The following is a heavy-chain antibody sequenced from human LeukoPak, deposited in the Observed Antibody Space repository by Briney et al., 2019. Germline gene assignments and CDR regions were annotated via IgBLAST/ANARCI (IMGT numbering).Heavy chain of an antibody. CDR2: MYNSGSF. V-gene: IGHV4-59*01. J-gene: IGHJ4*02. CDR1: GGSISRNY. CDR3: ARVIVAGYDSRLDY. D-gene: IGHD5-12*01. Sequence: PSETLSLTCTVSGGSISRNYWSWIRQPPGKGLEWIGDMYNSGSFNYNPSLKSRVTISVDTSKNQFSLKLRSVTAADTAVYYCARVIVAGYDSRLDYWGQGTLVTVSS.